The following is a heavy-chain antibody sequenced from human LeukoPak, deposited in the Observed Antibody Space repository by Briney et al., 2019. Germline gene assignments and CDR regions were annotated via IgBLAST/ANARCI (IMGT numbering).Heavy chain of an antibody. D-gene: IGHD3-22*01. CDR1: GGSFSSYY. V-gene: IGHV4-59*01. CDR3: ARDYYDSSGFHRTFDI. Sequence: SETLSLTCAVYGGSFSSYYWSWIRQPPGKGLEWIGYIYYSGSTNYNPSLKSRVTISVDTSKNQFSLKLSSVTAADTAVYYCARDYYDSSGFHRTFDIWGQGTMVTVSS. CDR2: IYYSGST. J-gene: IGHJ3*02.